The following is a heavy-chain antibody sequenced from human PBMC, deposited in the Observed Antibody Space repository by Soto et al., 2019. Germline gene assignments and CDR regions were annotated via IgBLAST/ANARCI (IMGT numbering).Heavy chain of an antibody. CDR2: IIPIFGTA. CDR3: ARVKYYDILTGYYDYYYGMDV. J-gene: IGHJ6*02. V-gene: IGHV1-69*06. D-gene: IGHD3-9*01. CDR1: GGTFSSYA. Sequence: GASVKVSCKAPGGTFSSYAISWVRQAPGQGLEWMGGIIPIFGTANYAQKFQGRVTITADKSTSTAYMELSSLRSEDTAVYYCARVKYYDILTGYYDYYYGMDVWGQGTTVTVSS.